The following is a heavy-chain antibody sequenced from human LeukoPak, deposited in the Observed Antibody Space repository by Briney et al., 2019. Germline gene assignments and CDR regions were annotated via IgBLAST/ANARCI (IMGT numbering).Heavy chain of an antibody. CDR3: TRDSSSSGDAFDI. D-gene: IGHD6-6*01. Sequence: PGGSLRLSCTASGFTFGDYAMSWVRQAPGKGLEWVGFIRSKAYGGTTEYAASVKGRFTISRDDSKSIAYLQMNSLKTEDTAVYYCTRDSSSSGDAFDIWGQGTMVTVSS. J-gene: IGHJ3*02. V-gene: IGHV3-49*04. CDR1: GFTFGDYA. CDR2: IRSKAYGGTT.